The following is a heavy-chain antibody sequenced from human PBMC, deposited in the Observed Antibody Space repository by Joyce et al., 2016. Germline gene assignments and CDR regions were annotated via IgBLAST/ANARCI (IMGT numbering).Heavy chain of an antibody. CDR3: AKDRAVFQDYGDYDDEL. D-gene: IGHD4-17*01. CDR1: GFTFKMDA. J-gene: IGHJ4*02. CDR2: TGGIVTSS. Sequence: EVELLESGGGLVQPGGSQGLSCVGSGFTFKMDAMSCVRQAPGQWLEWCAATGGIVTSSYYVDSVKARFTFASDNSKTTRYLQLNSLGAEDRAVYDCAKDRAVFQDYGDYDDELWGQGTLVTVSS. V-gene: IGHV3-23*01.